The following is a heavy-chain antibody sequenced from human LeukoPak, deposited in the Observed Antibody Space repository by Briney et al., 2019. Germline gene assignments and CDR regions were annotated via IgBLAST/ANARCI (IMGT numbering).Heavy chain of an antibody. D-gene: IGHD3-10*01. CDR3: ARDPNRDELLWFGELLYNSKNHYGMDV. CDR2: ISSSGSTI. J-gene: IGHJ6*02. Sequence: PGGSLRLSCAASGFPFSSYEMNWVRQAPGKGLEWVSYISSSGSTIYYADSVKGRFTISRDNAKNSLYLQMNSLRAEDTAVYYCARDPNRDELLWFGELLYNSKNHYGMDVWGQGTTVTVSS. V-gene: IGHV3-48*03. CDR1: GFPFSSYE.